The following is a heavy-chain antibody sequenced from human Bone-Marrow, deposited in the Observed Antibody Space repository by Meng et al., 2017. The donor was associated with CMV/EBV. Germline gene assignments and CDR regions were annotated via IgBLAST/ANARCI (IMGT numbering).Heavy chain of an antibody. D-gene: IGHD3-16*01. CDR2: ISWDGGST. CDR3: VKAGGSWEGEVNS. V-gene: IGHV3-43D*03. Sequence: GESPKISCAASGFTFDDYAMHWVRQAPGKGLEWVSLISWDGGSTYYADSVKGPFTISRDTSKNSLYLQMNSLRAEDTDWYYCVKAGGSWEGEVNSWGQGTLVTVSS. CDR1: GFTFDDYA. J-gene: IGHJ4*02.